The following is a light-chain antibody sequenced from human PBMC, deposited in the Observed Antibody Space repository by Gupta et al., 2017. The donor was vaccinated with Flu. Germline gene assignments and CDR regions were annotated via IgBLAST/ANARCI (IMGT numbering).Light chain of an antibody. CDR3: TSYTSSGTCWV. Sequence: QSALTQPASVSGSPGQSITISCTGTSSDVGGYNYVSWYQQHPEKAPKLMLVEDSSRPSGVSNRFSGSKSGKTAYPKTIGLQAEDEADDYCTSYTSSGTCWVFGGGTKLTVL. CDR1: SSDVGGYNY. V-gene: IGLV2-14*01. CDR2: EDS. J-gene: IGLJ3*02.